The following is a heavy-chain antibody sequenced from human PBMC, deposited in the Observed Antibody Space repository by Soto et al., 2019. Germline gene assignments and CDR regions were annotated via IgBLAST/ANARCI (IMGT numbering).Heavy chain of an antibody. CDR1: GFTFSSYG. D-gene: IGHD5-12*01. V-gene: IGHV3-30*18. CDR2: ISYDGSNK. Sequence: PGGSLRLSCAASGFTFSSYGMHWVRQAPGKGLEWVAVISYDGSNKYYADSVKGRFTISRDNSKNTLYLQMNSLRAEDTAVYYCAKDSHPWMATIADWFDPWGQGTLVTSPQ. CDR3: AKDSHPWMATIADWFDP. J-gene: IGHJ5*02.